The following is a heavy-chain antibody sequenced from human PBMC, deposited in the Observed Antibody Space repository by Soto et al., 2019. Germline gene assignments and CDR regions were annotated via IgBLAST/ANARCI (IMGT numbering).Heavy chain of an antibody. Sequence: QVQLQQSGPGLVKPSQTISLTCAISGDSVSSNSDAWNWIRQSPSRGLEWLGRTYYRSKWFTDYAVSXXSXIXXNPDTSKNQFSLQLSSVTPEDTAVYYCARGWAFDYWGQGTLVSVSS. J-gene: IGHJ4*02. CDR2: TYYRSKWFT. D-gene: IGHD6-19*01. CDR1: GDSVSSNSDA. V-gene: IGHV6-1*01. CDR3: ARGWAFDY.